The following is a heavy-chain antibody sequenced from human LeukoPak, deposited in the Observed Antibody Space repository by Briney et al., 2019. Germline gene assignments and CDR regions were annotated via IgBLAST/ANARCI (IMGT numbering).Heavy chain of an antibody. V-gene: IGHV3-30*04. CDR2: ISYDGSNK. CDR1: GFTFSNYA. Sequence: PGGSLRLSCSASGFTFSNYAMHWVRQAPGKGLVWVAVISYDGSNKYYADSVKGRFTISRDNSKNTLYLQMNSLRAEDTAVYYCARLKAVAGMNLPPDYWGQGTLVTVSS. D-gene: IGHD6-19*01. J-gene: IGHJ4*02. CDR3: ARLKAVAGMNLPPDY.